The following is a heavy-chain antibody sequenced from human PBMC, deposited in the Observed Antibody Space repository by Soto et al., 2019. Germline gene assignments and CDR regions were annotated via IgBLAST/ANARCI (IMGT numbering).Heavy chain of an antibody. Sequence: GGSLRLSCAASGFTFSSYAMSWVRQAPGKGLEWVSAISGSGGSTYYAGSVKGRFTISRDNSKNTLYLQMNSLRAEDTAVYYCAKRMTYYDILTGSQGGYYFDYWGQGTLVTVSS. V-gene: IGHV3-23*01. CDR1: GFTFSSYA. J-gene: IGHJ4*02. CDR2: ISGSGGST. CDR3: AKRMTYYDILTGSQGGYYFDY. D-gene: IGHD3-9*01.